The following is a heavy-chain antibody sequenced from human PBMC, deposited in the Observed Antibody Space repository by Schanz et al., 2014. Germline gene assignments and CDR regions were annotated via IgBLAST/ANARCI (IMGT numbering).Heavy chain of an antibody. D-gene: IGHD5-12*01. V-gene: IGHV3-53*01. J-gene: IGHJ3*01. CDR1: GFTVNTNY. CDR3: ARDGGRDGYNLAFDV. CDR2: MYINSGST. Sequence: EVQLVESGGGLIQPGGSLRLSCAVSGFTVNTNYMSWVRQAPGKGLEWISSMYINSGSTQYADSVKGRFIISRDSAKNKLFLQMKSLRAEDTAVYFCARDGGRDGYNLAFDVWGQGTLVTVSS.